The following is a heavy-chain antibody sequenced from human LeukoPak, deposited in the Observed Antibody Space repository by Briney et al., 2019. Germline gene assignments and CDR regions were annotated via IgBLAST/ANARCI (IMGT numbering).Heavy chain of an antibody. Sequence: AETLSLTCTVSGDSISSFYWSWIRQPPGEGLEWIGYIYSSGSTNYNPSLKSRVTISVDTSKNQFSLKLSSVTAADTAVYYCARPTSKLGSFDYWGQGTLVTVSS. CDR3: ARPTSKLGSFDY. J-gene: IGHJ4*02. D-gene: IGHD2/OR15-2a*01. V-gene: IGHV4-59*01. CDR1: GDSISSFY. CDR2: IYSSGST.